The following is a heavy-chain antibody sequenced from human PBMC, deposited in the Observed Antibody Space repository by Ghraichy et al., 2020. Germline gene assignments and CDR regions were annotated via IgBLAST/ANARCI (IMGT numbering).Heavy chain of an antibody. J-gene: IGHJ3*02. V-gene: IGHV4-34*01. CDR3: ARMDIVVVPAATNAFDI. CDR2: INHSGST. CDR1: GGSFSGYY. Sequence: SETLSLTCAVYGGSFSGYYWSWIRQPPGKRLEWIGEINHSGSTNYNPSLKSRVTISVDTSKNQFSLKLSSVTAADTAVYYCARMDIVVVPAATNAFDIWGQGTMVTISS. D-gene: IGHD2-2*03.